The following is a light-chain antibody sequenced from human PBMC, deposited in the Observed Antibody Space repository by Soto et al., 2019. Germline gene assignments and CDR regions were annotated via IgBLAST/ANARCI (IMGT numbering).Light chain of an antibody. CDR1: SSDVGSYNL. V-gene: IGLV2-23*02. CDR2: EVS. Sequence: QSVLTQPASVSGSPGQSITISCTGTSSDVGSYNLVSWYQQHPGKVPKLMIYEVSKRPSGVSNRFSGSKSGNTASLTISGLQAEDEADYYCCSYAGSPPYVIFGGGTKLTVL. CDR3: CSYAGSPPYVI. J-gene: IGLJ2*01.